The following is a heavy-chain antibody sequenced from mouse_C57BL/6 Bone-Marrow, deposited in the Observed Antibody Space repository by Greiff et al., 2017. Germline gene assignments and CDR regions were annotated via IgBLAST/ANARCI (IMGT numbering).Heavy chain of an antibody. CDR1: GYTFTSYG. Sequence: VNLVESGAELARPGASVKLSCKASGYTFTSYGISWVKQRTGQGLEWIGEIYPRSGNTYYNEKFKGKATLTADKSSSTAYMELRSLTSEDSAVYFCARVGYSNFAYWGQGTLVTVSA. D-gene: IGHD2-5*01. CDR3: ARVGYSNFAY. J-gene: IGHJ3*01. CDR2: IYPRSGNT. V-gene: IGHV1-81*01.